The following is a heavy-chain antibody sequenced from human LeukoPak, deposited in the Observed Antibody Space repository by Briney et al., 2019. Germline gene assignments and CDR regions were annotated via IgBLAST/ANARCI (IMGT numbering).Heavy chain of an antibody. J-gene: IGHJ4*02. V-gene: IGHV4-59*01. D-gene: IGHD3-22*01. CDR1: GGSISSYY. CDR3: ARAGLYYYDSSGLDY. Sequence: SETLSLTCTVSGGSISSYYWSWIRQPPGKGLEWIGYIYYSGSTNYNPSLKSRVTISVDTSKNQFSLKLSSVTAADTAVYYCARAGLYYYDSSGLDYWGQGTLVTVSS. CDR2: IYYSGST.